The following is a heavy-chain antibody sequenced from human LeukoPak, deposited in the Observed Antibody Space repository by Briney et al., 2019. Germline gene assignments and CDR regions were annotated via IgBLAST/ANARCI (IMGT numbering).Heavy chain of an antibody. V-gene: IGHV4-4*07. J-gene: IGHJ4*02. CDR1: GASVNAYL. Sequence: SETLSLTCAVSGASVNAYLWSWIRQPAGQGLEWIGRTSVNDGATYNPSLMSRVTMSVDTSKNQFSLRLTSMTAADTAIYYCARLWRDGSIWHPDDNWGQGILVTVSS. CDR3: ARLWRDGSIWHPDDN. D-gene: IGHD3-16*01. CDR2: TSVNDGA.